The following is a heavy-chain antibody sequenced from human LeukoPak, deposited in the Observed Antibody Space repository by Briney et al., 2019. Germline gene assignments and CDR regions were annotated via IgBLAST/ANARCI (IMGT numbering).Heavy chain of an antibody. CDR3: ARTVSASGDPGYYFDY. Sequence: SGTLSLTCAVSGGSISSSNWWSWVRQPPGKGLEWIGEIYHSGSTNYNPSLKSRVTISVDKSKNQFSLKLSSVTAADTAVYYCARTVSASGDPGYYFDYWGQGTLVTVSS. J-gene: IGHJ4*02. CDR1: GGSISSSNW. D-gene: IGHD2-21*02. CDR2: IYHSGST. V-gene: IGHV4-4*02.